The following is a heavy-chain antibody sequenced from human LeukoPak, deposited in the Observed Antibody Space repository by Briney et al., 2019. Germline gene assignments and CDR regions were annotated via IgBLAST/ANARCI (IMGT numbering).Heavy chain of an antibody. CDR2: IYTSGST. J-gene: IGHJ4*02. CDR3: ARLYCSSTTCYLDY. V-gene: IGHV4-4*09. Sequence: PSETLSLTCTVSGGSISSYYWSWIRQPPGKGLEWIGYIYTSGSTNYNPSLTSRVTISVDTSKNQFSLKLSSVAAADTAVYYCARLYCSSTTCYLDYWGQGTLVTVSS. D-gene: IGHD2-2*01. CDR1: GGSISSYY.